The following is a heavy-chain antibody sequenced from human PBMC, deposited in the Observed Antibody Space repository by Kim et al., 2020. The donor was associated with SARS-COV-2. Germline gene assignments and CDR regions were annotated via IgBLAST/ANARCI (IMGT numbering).Heavy chain of an antibody. Sequence: ASVKVSCKASGYTFTSYYMHWVRQAPGQGLEWMGIINPSGGSTSYAQKFQGRVTMTRDTSTSTVYMELSSLRSEDTAVYYCARGILGPYYFYGMDVWGQGTTVTVSS. CDR3: ARGILGPYYFYGMDV. CDR1: GYTFTSYY. V-gene: IGHV1-46*01. J-gene: IGHJ6*02. CDR2: INPSGGST. D-gene: IGHD1-26*01.